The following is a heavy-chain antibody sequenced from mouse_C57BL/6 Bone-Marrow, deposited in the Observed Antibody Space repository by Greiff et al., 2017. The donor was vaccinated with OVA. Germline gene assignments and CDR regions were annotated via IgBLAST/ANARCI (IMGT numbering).Heavy chain of an antibody. Sequence: QVQLQQSGAELARPGASVKMSCKASGYTFTSYTIHWVKQRPVPGLEWIGYINPSSGYTTYNQKFKDKATLTADKSSSTAYMQRSSLTSEDAAVYYCASNYWYFDVWGTGTTVTVSS. V-gene: IGHV1-4*01. CDR1: GYTFTSYT. J-gene: IGHJ1*03. CDR2: INPSSGYT. CDR3: ASNYWYFDV.